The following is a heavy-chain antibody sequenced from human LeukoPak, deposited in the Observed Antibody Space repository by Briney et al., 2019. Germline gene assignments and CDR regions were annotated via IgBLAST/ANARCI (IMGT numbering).Heavy chain of an antibody. Sequence: GESLKISCKTSGYSFTDYWIGWVRQMPGKGLEWMGFIYPSDSGTRYSPSFQGQVTISADKSISAAYLQWSSLKASDTAMYYCASSGPYCGGDCYFDYWGQGTLVTVSS. D-gene: IGHD2-21*02. CDR2: IYPSDSGT. CDR1: GYSFTDYW. CDR3: ASSGPYCGGDCYFDY. V-gene: IGHV5-51*01. J-gene: IGHJ4*02.